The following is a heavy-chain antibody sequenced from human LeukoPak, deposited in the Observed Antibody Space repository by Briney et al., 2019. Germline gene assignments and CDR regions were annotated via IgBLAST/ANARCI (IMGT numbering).Heavy chain of an antibody. D-gene: IGHD3-9*01. CDR2: IYNSGRT. CDR1: GGSISSYY. Sequence: SETLSLTCTVSGGSISSYYWSWIRQPPGKGLEWIGYIYNSGRTNYNPSLKSRVTMSVDTSKNQFSLKLSSVTAADTAAYYCARAVNYDILTGYYGSPYYFDYWGQGTLVTVSS. J-gene: IGHJ4*02. CDR3: ARAVNYDILTGYYGSPYYFDY. V-gene: IGHV4-59*12.